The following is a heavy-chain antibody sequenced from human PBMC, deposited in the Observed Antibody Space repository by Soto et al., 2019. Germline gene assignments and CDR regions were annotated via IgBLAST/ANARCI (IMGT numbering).Heavy chain of an antibody. CDR3: AGRNSLASVSLNFRELSNYKWIDP. CDR2: IYYIGST. J-gene: IGHJ5*02. D-gene: IGHD3-10*01. V-gene: IGHV4-39*01. CDR1: GDSITNSNYY. Sequence: QLQLQESGPGLVKPSETLSLTCTVSGDSITNSNYYWGWFRQPPGKGLEWIASIYYIGSTYYNPYLKRRVTRSVDTSNNQFSLNLNSVTASDTAVYYCAGRNSLASVSLNFRELSNYKWIDPWGPGTLVTVSS.